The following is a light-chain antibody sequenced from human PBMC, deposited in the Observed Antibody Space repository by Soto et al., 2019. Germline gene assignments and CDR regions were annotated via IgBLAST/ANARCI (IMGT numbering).Light chain of an antibody. CDR3: SSYTSSSLYV. V-gene: IGLV2-14*01. J-gene: IGLJ1*01. CDR2: DVS. CDR1: NNDVGGYES. Sequence: QSALTQPASVSGSPGQSTTFSATGTNNDVGGYESVSWYQQHAGRAPRLIIYDVSNRPSGVSGRFSGSKFGNTASLTISGLQAEDEADYYCSSYTSSSLYVFGTGTKVTVL.